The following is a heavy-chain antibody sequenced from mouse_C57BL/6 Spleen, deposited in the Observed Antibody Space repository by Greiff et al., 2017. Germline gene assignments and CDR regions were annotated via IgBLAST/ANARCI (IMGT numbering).Heavy chain of an antibody. V-gene: IGHV1-64*01. CDR1: GYTFTSYW. J-gene: IGHJ3*01. D-gene: IGHD3-2*02. CDR3: ARGKDSSGYWFAY. CDR2: IHPNSGST. Sequence: QVQLQQPGAELVKPGASVKLSCKASGYTFTSYWMHWVKQRPGQGLEWIGMIHPNSGSTNYNEKFKSKATLTVDKSSSTAYMQLSSLTSEDSAVYYCARGKDSSGYWFAYWGQGTLVTVSA.